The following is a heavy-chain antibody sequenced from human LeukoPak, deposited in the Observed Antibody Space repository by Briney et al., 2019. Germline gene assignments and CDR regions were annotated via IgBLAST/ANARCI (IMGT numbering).Heavy chain of an antibody. CDR3: ARIAVAGMQYNWFDP. V-gene: IGHV5-51*01. Sequence: GESLKISCKGSGYSFTSYWIGWVRQMPGKGLEWMRIIYPGDSDTRYSPSFQGQVTISADKSISTAYLQWSSLKASDTAMYYCARIAVAGMQYNWFDPWGQGTLVTVSS. CDR1: GYSFTSYW. J-gene: IGHJ5*02. CDR2: IYPGDSDT. D-gene: IGHD6-19*01.